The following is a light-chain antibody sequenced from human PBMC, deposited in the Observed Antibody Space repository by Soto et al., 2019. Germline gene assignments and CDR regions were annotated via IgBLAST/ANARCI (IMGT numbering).Light chain of an antibody. Sequence: EIVVTPYPRTLSLSPGQTATLSCMARQSVSSTYLAWYRHKPGQAPRLLIYGASSRAAGIPDRFSGSGSGTDFTLTISRLEPEDFAVYYCHHFGSSRHPVGQGTKV. CDR2: GAS. CDR3: HHFGSSRHP. CDR1: QSVSSTY. J-gene: IGKJ2*01. V-gene: IGKV3-20*01.